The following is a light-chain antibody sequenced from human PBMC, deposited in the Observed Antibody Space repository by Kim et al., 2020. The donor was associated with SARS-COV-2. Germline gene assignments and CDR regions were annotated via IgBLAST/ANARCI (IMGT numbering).Light chain of an antibody. V-gene: IGKV3-20*01. J-gene: IGKJ5*01. Sequence: EIVLTQSPGPLSLSRGESATLSCRASQTIDNNYLAWYQHKSGQTPRLLIYGASSRATGVSDRFRGSGSGTDFTLTISRLEPEDVAVFCCQQYTTSPITFGQGTRLEIK. CDR2: GAS. CDR3: QQYTTSPIT. CDR1: QTIDNNY.